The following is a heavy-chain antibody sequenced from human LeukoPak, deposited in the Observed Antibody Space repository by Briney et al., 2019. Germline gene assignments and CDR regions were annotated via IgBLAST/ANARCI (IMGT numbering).Heavy chain of an antibody. J-gene: IGHJ2*01. CDR3: ARHSLSRQHIVVVTAVLWYFDL. Sequence: SETLSLTCAVYGGSFSGYYWSWIRQPPGKGLEWIGEINHSGSTNYNPSLKSRVTISVDTSKNQFSLKLNSVTAADTAVYYCARHSLSRQHIVVVTAVLWYFDLWGRGTLVTVSS. V-gene: IGHV4-34*01. CDR2: INHSGST. D-gene: IGHD2-21*02. CDR1: GGSFSGYY.